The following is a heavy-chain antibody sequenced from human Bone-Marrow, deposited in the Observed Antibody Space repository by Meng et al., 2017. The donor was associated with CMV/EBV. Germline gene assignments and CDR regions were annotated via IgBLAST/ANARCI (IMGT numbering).Heavy chain of an antibody. CDR3: AKDTRPHSSGWYYFDY. Sequence: GESLKISCAASEFTFSSYGMHWVRQAPGKGLEWVAFIRNDGSNEYYADSVKGRFTISRDNSKNTLYLQMNSLRAEDTAVYYCAKDTRPHSSGWYYFDYWGQGTLVTVSS. D-gene: IGHD6-19*01. CDR1: EFTFSSYG. CDR2: IRNDGSNE. V-gene: IGHV3-30*02. J-gene: IGHJ4*02.